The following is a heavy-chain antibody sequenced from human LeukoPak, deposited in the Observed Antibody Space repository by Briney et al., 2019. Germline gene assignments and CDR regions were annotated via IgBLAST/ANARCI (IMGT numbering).Heavy chain of an antibody. D-gene: IGHD2-8*01. CDR3: ARLMYYHHFDY. Sequence: AGGSLRLSCAASGFTFSASWMSWVRQTPEKGLEFVANINQDGSLKSLMDSVEGRFTISRDNAKNSLYLQMDSLRAEDTAVYYCARLMYYHHFDYWGQGTLVTVSS. CDR2: INQDGSLK. J-gene: IGHJ4*02. CDR1: GFTFSASW. V-gene: IGHV3-7*01.